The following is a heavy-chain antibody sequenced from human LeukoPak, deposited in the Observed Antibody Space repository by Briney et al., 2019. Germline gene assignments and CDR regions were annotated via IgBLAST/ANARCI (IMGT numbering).Heavy chain of an antibody. D-gene: IGHD3-10*01. CDR1: GASTNPYF. CDR2: IYTSGIT. J-gene: IGHJ4*02. V-gene: IGHV4-4*07. CDR3: AKDHHYYGSGSYYTFGDY. Sequence: SETLSLTCTVSGASTNPYFWTWIRQPAGKGLEWIGRIYTSGITYYNPSLRSRVTMSMDTSRNQFSLKLNSVTAADTAVYYCAKDHHYYGSGSYYTFGDYWGQGTLVTVSS.